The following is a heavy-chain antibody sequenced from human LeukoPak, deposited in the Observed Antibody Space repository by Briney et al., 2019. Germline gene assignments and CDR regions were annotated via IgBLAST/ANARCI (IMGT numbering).Heavy chain of an antibody. D-gene: IGHD1-7*01. Sequence: SETLSLTCAVYGGSFSGYYWSWIRQPPGKGLEWIGEINHSGSTNYNPSLKSRVTISVDTSKNQFSPKLSSVTAADTAVYYCARHDNNWNSVDYWGQGTLVTVSS. CDR2: INHSGST. CDR3: ARHDNNWNSVDY. J-gene: IGHJ4*02. V-gene: IGHV4-34*01. CDR1: GGSFSGYY.